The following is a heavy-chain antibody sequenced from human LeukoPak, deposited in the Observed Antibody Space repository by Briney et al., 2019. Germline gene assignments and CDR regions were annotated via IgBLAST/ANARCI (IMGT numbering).Heavy chain of an antibody. Sequence: PGRSLRLSCAASGFTFDDYAMHWVRQAPGKGLEWVSGISWNSGSIGYADSVKGRFTISRDNAKNPLYLQMNSLRAEDTALYYCAKDIIIMHYYDSSGPSGAFDIWGQGTMVTVSS. CDR3: AKDIIIMHYYDSSGPSGAFDI. J-gene: IGHJ3*02. CDR2: ISWNSGSI. CDR1: GFTFDDYA. V-gene: IGHV3-9*01. D-gene: IGHD3-22*01.